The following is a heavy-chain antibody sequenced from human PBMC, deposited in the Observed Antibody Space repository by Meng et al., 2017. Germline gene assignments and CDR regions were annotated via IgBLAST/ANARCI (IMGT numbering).Heavy chain of an antibody. D-gene: IGHD3-10*01. CDR2: IIPIFGTA. CDR3: ATGVGGSGSYYNGDY. J-gene: IGHJ4*02. Sequence: GQVVTWGACVKNLGSSGQVSFKPSGGPFSSYASSWDPQAPGQGLEWLGGIIPIFGTANYAQKFQGRVTITADESTSTAYMELSSLGSEDTAVYYCATGVGGSGSYYNGDYWGQGTLVTVSS. V-gene: IGHV1-69*01. CDR1: GGPFSSYA.